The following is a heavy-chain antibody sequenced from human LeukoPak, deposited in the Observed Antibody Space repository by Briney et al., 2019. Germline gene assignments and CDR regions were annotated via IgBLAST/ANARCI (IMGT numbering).Heavy chain of an antibody. D-gene: IGHD3-22*01. Sequence: GGSLRLSCAASGFTFSSYAMSWVRQAPGKGLEWVSAISGRGDRTYYADSVKGRFTISRDNSQNTLYLQMNSLRAEDTAVYYCARKLYYYDSGGSAGYAGWFDPWGQGTLVTVSS. V-gene: IGHV3-23*01. J-gene: IGHJ5*02. CDR3: ARKLYYYDSGGSAGYAGWFDP. CDR1: GFTFSSYA. CDR2: ISGRGDRT.